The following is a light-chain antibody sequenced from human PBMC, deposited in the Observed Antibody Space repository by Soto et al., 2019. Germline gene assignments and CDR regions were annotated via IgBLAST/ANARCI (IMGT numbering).Light chain of an antibody. CDR2: EVN. CDR3: SSYAGSNNLL. V-gene: IGLV2-8*01. Sequence: QSALTQPPSASGSPGQSVALSCTGTNSDIGNYNFVSWYQQHPGKAPKLMIYEVNKRPSGVPDRFSGSKSGNTASLTVSGLQPEDEADYYCSSYAGSNNLLFGGGTKGTVL. J-gene: IGLJ2*01. CDR1: NSDIGNYNF.